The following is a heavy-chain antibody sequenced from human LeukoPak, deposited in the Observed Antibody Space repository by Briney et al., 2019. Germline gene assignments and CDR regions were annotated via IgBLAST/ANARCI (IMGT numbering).Heavy chain of an antibody. Sequence: GASVKVSCKASGYTFTSYGISWVRQAPGQGLEWRGWISAYNGNTNYAQKLQGRVTMTTDTSTSTAYMELRSLRSEDTAVYYCARGTYYYDSSGYFYHHGFDYWGQGTLVTVSS. V-gene: IGHV1-18*01. CDR2: ISAYNGNT. D-gene: IGHD3-22*01. J-gene: IGHJ4*02. CDR3: ARGTYYYDSSGYFYHHGFDY. CDR1: GYTFTSYG.